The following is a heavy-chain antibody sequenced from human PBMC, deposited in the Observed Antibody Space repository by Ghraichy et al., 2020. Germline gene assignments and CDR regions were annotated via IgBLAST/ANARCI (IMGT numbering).Heavy chain of an antibody. CDR3: AKGPTVFGVVIIPQYYFDY. CDR2: ISDSGGST. CDR1: EFTFSSYA. D-gene: IGHD3-3*01. V-gene: IGHV3-23*01. J-gene: IGHJ4*02. Sequence: ETLSLTCAASEFTFSSYAMSWVRQAPGKGLEWVSAISDSGGSTHYADSVKGRFTISRDNSKNTLYLQMNSLRAEDTAVYYCAKGPTVFGVVIIPQYYFDYWGQGTLVTVSS.